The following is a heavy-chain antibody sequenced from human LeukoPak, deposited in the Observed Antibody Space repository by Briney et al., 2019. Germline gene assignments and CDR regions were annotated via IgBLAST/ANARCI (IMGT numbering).Heavy chain of an antibody. J-gene: IGHJ4*02. CDR3: AKYRSSSWYGLFDY. CDR1: GFTFSSYA. Sequence: GSLILSCAASGFTFSSYAMSWVRQAPGKGLEWVSAISGSGGSTYYADSVKGRFTISRDNSKNTLYLQMNSLRAEDTAVYYCAKYRSSSWYGLFDYWGQGTLVTVSS. V-gene: IGHV3-23*01. CDR2: ISGSGGST. D-gene: IGHD6-13*01.